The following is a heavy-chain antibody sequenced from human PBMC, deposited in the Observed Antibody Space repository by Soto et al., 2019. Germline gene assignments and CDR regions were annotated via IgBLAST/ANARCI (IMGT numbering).Heavy chain of an antibody. CDR1: GDSVSSNTAS. V-gene: IGHV6-1*01. CDR3: AKGDNLGPKTGYAFNP. D-gene: IGHD5-12*01. CDR2: TYFRSKWYN. Sequence: SPTLSLTCAISGDSVSSNTASWNWIRQSPSRGLEWLGRTYFRSKWYNDYAVSVKSRIIINTDTSNNQISLQLNSVTPEDTAVNFCAKGDNLGPKTGYAFNPWGQEIMVTVSS. J-gene: IGHJ5*02.